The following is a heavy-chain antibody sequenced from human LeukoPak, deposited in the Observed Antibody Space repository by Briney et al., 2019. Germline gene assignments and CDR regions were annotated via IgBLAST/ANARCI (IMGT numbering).Heavy chain of an antibody. J-gene: IGHJ4*02. Sequence: SETLSLTCTVSGGPISTNTYYWGWIRQPPGKGLEWIGYIYYSGRTNYNPSLKSRVTISVDTSKNQFSLKLSSVTAADTAVYYCAARGVTKPFDYWGQGTLVTVSS. V-gene: IGHV4-61*05. CDR3: AARGVTKPFDY. D-gene: IGHD4-17*01. CDR2: IYYSGRT. CDR1: GGPISTNTYY.